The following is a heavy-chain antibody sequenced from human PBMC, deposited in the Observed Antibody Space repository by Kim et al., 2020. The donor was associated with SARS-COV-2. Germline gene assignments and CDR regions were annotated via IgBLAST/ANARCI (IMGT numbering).Heavy chain of an antibody. CDR3: AATTSSGWYGVKNFDY. Sequence: KFQERVTITRDMSTSTAYMELSSLRSEDTAVYYCAATTSSGWYGVKNFDYWGQGTLVTVSS. J-gene: IGHJ4*02. D-gene: IGHD6-19*01. V-gene: IGHV1-58*01.